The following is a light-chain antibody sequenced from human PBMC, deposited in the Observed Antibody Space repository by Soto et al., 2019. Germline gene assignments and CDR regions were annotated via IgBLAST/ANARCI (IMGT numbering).Light chain of an antibody. CDR1: QSVRSN. CDR2: DAS. Sequence: EIVLTQSAATLSGSPGERGTLSCWASQSVRSNLAWYQQKTGQAPRLLIYDASNRATGIPARFSGSGSGTDFNLTISSLEPEDFAIYYCQQRRYWQVTFGQGTRLEI. V-gene: IGKV3D-11*02. J-gene: IGKJ5*01. CDR3: QQRRYWQVT.